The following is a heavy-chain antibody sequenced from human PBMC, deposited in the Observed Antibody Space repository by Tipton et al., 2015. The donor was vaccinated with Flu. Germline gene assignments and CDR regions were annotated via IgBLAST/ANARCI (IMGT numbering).Heavy chain of an antibody. CDR2: IYHSGTT. CDR3: ARHTGDSVRGVIDY. CDR1: GYSIRSAYY. J-gene: IGHJ4*02. V-gene: IGHV4-38-2*01. Sequence: TLFTCSVSGYSIRSAYYWGWVRRPPGKGLEWIGTIYHSGTTYYNPSLKSRLTISVDTSKNQFSLRLSSVTAADTAVYYCARHTGDSVRGVIDYWGQGTLVTVSS. D-gene: IGHD3-10*02.